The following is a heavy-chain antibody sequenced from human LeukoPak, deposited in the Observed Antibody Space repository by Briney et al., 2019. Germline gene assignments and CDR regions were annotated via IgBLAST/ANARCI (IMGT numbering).Heavy chain of an antibody. J-gene: IGHJ4*02. CDR3: AKDVAPDSGWDLDY. CDR2: IYNSGAKI. Sequence: PGGSLRLSCAVSGLTFSTSSMTWGRQGPGKGLEWVSSIYNSGAKIFYADSVKGRFTISRDNSKNMLYLQMNSLRVEDTAVYYCAKDVAPDSGWDLDYWGQGTLVTVSS. D-gene: IGHD6-19*01. CDR1: GLTFSTSS. V-gene: IGHV3-23*01.